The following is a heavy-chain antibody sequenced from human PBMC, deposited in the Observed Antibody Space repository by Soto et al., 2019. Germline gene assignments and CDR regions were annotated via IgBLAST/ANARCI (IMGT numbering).Heavy chain of an antibody. V-gene: IGHV4-59*12. J-gene: IGHJ4*02. CDR2: IYYGGST. CDR3: ARGPPFGR. D-gene: IGHD3-3*01. Sequence: SETLSLTCTVCGGSIRSYYKTWIRQSPGKGLEYIGYIYYGGSTKYNPSLQSRVTMSLDTSRNQFSLKLSSVTAADTAVYYCARGPPFGRWGQGTLVTVSS. CDR1: GGSIRSYY.